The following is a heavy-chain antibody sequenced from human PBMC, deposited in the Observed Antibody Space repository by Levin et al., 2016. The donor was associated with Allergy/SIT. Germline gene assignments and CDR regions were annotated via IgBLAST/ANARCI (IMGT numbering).Heavy chain of an antibody. CDR3: ARDAGSGRWYEDYFDQ. CDR2: IITDGSRA. CDR1: GFTFNNYW. Sequence: GESLKISCEASGFTFNNYWMHWVRQAPGKGLVWLAGIITDGSRANYADSVKGRFTISRDNAKNTLYLQLNSLRVEDSAVYYCARDAGSGRWYEDYFDQWGQGTLVSVSS. J-gene: IGHJ4*02. D-gene: IGHD6-13*01. V-gene: IGHV3-74*01.